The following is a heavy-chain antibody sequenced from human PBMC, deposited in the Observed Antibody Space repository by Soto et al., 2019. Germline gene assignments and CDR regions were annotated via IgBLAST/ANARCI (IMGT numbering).Heavy chain of an antibody. V-gene: IGHV4-4*02. CDR1: GGSITSNNW. Sequence: SETLSLTCAVSGGSITSNNWWSWVRQPPGKGLEWIGEIYHSGSINYNPSLKSRVTISVDKSKNQFSLKLSSVTAADTAVYYCAREDSSSWADYYYYGMDVWGQGTTVTVS. D-gene: IGHD6-13*01. J-gene: IGHJ6*02. CDR2: IYHSGSI. CDR3: AREDSSSWADYYYYGMDV.